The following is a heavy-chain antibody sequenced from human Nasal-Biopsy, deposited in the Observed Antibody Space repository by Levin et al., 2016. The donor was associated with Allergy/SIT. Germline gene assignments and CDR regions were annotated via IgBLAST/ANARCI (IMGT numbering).Heavy chain of an antibody. Sequence: GESLKISCAASGFIFRNYAMTWVRQAPGKGLEWVSFISSGSSYIYYTDSVKGRFTISRDNAQNSVHLQMNSLRAEDTGVYYCATGDYGGNGWYFEFWGRGTVVTVSS. J-gene: IGHJ2*01. CDR3: ATGDYGGNGWYFEF. CDR2: ISSGSSYI. CDR1: GFIFRNYA. D-gene: IGHD4-23*01. V-gene: IGHV3-21*01.